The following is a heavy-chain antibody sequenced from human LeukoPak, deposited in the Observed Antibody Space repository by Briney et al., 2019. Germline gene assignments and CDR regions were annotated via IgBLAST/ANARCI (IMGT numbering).Heavy chain of an antibody. Sequence: GRSLRLSCAASGFTFSSYAMHWVRQAPGKGLEWVAVISYDGSNKYYADSVKGRFTISRDNSKNTLYLQMNGLRAEDTAVYYCARDARYYFDYWGQGTLVTVSS. J-gene: IGHJ4*02. CDR1: GFTFSSYA. CDR3: ARDARYYFDY. CDR2: ISYDGSNK. V-gene: IGHV3-30*04.